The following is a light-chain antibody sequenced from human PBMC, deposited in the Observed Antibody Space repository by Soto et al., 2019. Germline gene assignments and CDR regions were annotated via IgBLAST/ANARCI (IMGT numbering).Light chain of an antibody. J-gene: IGKJ2*01. CDR3: QQYVRSPGA. Sequence: EIVLTQSPGTLSLSPGERATLSCRASQSVSSSYLAWYQQKPGQAPRLLIYGASGRATGIPDRFSGSGSGTDFTLTISRLEPEDFAVYYCQQYVRSPGAFGQGTKVEVK. CDR2: GAS. CDR1: QSVSSSY. V-gene: IGKV3-20*01.